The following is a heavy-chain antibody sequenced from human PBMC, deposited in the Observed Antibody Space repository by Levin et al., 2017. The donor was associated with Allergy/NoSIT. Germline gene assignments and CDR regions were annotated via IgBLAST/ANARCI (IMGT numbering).Heavy chain of an antibody. CDR2: IGPTGNT. J-gene: IGHJ4*02. CDR3: ARSLWAGGDY. V-gene: IGHV3-13*01. CDR1: GFTFTTYD. Sequence: GGSLRLSCAASGFTFTTYDFHWVRQGTGKGLEWVSGIGPTGNTFYPGSVKGRFTISRDDAKSSVYLQMNSLRAGDTAVYYCARSLWAGGDYWGQGALVTVSS. D-gene: IGHD3-10*01.